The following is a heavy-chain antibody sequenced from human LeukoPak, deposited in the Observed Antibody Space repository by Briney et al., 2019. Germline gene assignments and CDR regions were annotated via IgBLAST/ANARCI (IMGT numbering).Heavy chain of an antibody. D-gene: IGHD3-22*01. CDR2: INTNTGNP. J-gene: IGHJ5*02. Sequence: ASVKVSCKASGYTFTSYAMNWVRQAPGQGLEWMGWINTNTGNPTYAQGFTGRFVFSLDTSVSTAYLQTSSLKAEDTAVYYCARAAAATYYYDSSGRTRFDPWGQGTLVTVSS. V-gene: IGHV7-4-1*02. CDR1: GYTFTSYA. CDR3: ARAAAATYYYDSSGRTRFDP.